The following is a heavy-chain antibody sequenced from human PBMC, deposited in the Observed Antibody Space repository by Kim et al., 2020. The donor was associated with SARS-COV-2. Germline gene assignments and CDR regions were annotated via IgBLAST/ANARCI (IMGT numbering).Heavy chain of an antibody. Sequence: KSRVTISVDTSKNQFSLKLSSVTAADTAVYYCARDQGYSSSWDNSDAFDIWGQGTMVTVSS. CDR3: ARDQGYSSSWDNSDAFDI. V-gene: IGHV4-31*02. D-gene: IGHD6-13*01. J-gene: IGHJ3*02.